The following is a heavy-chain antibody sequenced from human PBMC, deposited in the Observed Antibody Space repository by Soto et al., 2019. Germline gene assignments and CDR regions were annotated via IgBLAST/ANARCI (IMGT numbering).Heavy chain of an antibody. D-gene: IGHD4-17*01. CDR2: IWYDGSNK. CDR1: GFTFSSYG. CDR3: ARDLSGDYGVTYFDY. Sequence: GGSLRLSCAASGFTFSSYGMHWVRQAPGKGLEWVAVIWYDGSNKYYADSVKGRFTISRDNSKNTLYLQMNSLRAEDTAVYYCARDLSGDYGVTYFDYWGQGTLVTVSS. J-gene: IGHJ4*02. V-gene: IGHV3-33*01.